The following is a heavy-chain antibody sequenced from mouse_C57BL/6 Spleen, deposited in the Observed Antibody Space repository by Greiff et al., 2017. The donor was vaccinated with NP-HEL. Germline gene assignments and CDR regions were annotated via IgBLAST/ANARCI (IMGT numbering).Heavy chain of an antibody. CDR3: ARYKAGAFAY. Sequence: EVKVEESGGGLVQPGGSLSLSCAASGFTFTDYYMSWVRQPPGKALEWLGFIRNKANGYTTEYSASVKGRFTISRDNSQSILYLQMNALRAEDSATYYCARYKAGAFAYWGQGTLVTVSA. D-gene: IGHD3-2*02. CDR1: GFTFTDYY. V-gene: IGHV7-3*01. CDR2: IRNKANGYTT. J-gene: IGHJ3*01.